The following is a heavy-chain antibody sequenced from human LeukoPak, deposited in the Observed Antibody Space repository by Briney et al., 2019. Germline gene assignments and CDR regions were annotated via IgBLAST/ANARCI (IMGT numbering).Heavy chain of an antibody. V-gene: IGHV3-7*01. CDR1: GFSFSNYW. D-gene: IGHD2-2*01. Sequence: PGGSLRLSRAASGFSFSNYWMTWVRQAPGKGLERVANIKEDGSDRYYGDSVRGRFIISRDNAKNSLYLQMDSLRAEDTALYYCAREVPGAMNAFDIWGQGTMVTVSS. CDR3: AREVPGAMNAFDI. J-gene: IGHJ3*02. CDR2: IKEDGSDR.